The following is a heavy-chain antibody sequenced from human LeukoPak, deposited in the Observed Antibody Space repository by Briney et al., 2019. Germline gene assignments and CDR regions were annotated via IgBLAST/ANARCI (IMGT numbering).Heavy chain of an antibody. J-gene: IGHJ4*02. Sequence: GGSLRLSCAASGFTFSSYAMSWVRQDPGKGLEWVSAISGSGGSTYYADSVKGRFTISRDNSKNTLYLQMNSLRAEDTAVYYCAKPGRLAAAGPYYFDYWGQGTLVTVSS. V-gene: IGHV3-23*01. CDR2: ISGSGGST. CDR3: AKPGRLAAAGPYYFDY. CDR1: GFTFSSYA. D-gene: IGHD6-13*01.